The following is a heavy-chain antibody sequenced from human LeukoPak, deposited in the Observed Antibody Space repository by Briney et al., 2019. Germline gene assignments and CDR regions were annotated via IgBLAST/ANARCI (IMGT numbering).Heavy chain of an antibody. V-gene: IGHV3-73*01. CDR2: IRSKANSYAT. D-gene: IGHD6-13*01. J-gene: IGHJ4*02. Sequence: GGSLRLSCAASGFTFSGSAMHWVRQASGKGLEWVGRIRSKANSYATAYAASVEGRFTISRDDSKNTAYLQMNSLKTEDTAVYYCTRYTQQLVDWGQGTLVTVSS. CDR1: GFTFSGSA. CDR3: TRYTQQLVD.